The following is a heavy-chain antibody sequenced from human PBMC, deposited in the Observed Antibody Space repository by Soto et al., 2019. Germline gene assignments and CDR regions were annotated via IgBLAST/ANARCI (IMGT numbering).Heavy chain of an antibody. Sequence: EVQLLESGGGLVQPGGSLRLSCAASGFTFSSYAMSWVRQAPGKGLEWVSAISGSGGSTYYADSVKGRFTISRDNSKNTLYLQMNSLRAEDTAVYYCAKALLVRSQLRYFDWLHDYWGQGTLVTVSS. J-gene: IGHJ4*02. CDR2: ISGSGGST. V-gene: IGHV3-23*01. CDR3: AKALLVRSQLRYFDWLHDY. CDR1: GFTFSSYA. D-gene: IGHD3-9*01.